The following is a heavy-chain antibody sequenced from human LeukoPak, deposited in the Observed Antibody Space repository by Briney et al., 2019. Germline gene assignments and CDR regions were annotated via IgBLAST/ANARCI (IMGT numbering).Heavy chain of an antibody. J-gene: IGHJ4*02. V-gene: IGHV4-59*08. CDR1: GGSIISDY. CDR2: VYYTGST. Sequence: SETLSLTCTVSGGSIISDYWSWIRQPPGKGLEWIGYVYYTGSTKYNPSLKSRVAISVDTSKRQFSLKVNTVTAADTAVYYCARRHYDSSAFDYWGQGILVTVSS. CDR3: ARRHYDSSAFDY. D-gene: IGHD3-22*01.